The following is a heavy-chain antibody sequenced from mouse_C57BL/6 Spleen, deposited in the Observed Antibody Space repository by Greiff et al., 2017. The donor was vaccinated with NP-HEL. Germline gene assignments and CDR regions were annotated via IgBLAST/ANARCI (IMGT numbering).Heavy chain of an antibody. D-gene: IGHD3-3*01. CDR1: GYTFTSYW. Sequence: QVQLKQPGTELVKPGASVKLSCKASGYTFTSYWMHWVKQRPGKGLEWIGQIYHGDGDTNYNGKFKGKATLTADKSSSTAYMQLSSLTSDDSAVYCCAREGRYWYFDVWGTVTTVTVAS. CDR3: AREGRYWYFDV. V-gene: IGHV1-80*01. J-gene: IGHJ1*03. CDR2: IYHGDGDT.